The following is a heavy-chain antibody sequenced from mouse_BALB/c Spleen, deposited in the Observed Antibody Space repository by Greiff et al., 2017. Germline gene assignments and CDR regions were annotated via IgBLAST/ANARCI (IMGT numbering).Heavy chain of an antibody. CDR3: AGGRGPFDY. D-gene: IGHD6-1*01. J-gene: IGHJ2*01. CDR2: ISYDGSN. CDR1: GYSITSGYY. Sequence: EVQLQESGPGLVKPSQSLSLTCSVTGYSITSGYYWNWIRQFPGNKLEWMGYISYDGSNNYNPSLKNRISITRDTSKNQFFLKLNSVTTEDTATYYCAGGRGPFDYWGQGTTLTVSS. V-gene: IGHV3-6*02.